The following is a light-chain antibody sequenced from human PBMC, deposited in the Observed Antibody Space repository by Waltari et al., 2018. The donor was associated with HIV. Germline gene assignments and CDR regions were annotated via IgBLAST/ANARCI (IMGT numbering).Light chain of an antibody. J-gene: IGLJ3*02. Sequence: QSVLTQPPSASGTPGQRVTISCSGSSSNIGSNYVSWYQQLPGTAPKLLIYRNNQRPSGVPDRFAGSKSGTSASLAISGLRSEDEAAYYCAAWDGSLSGRVFGGGTKLTVL. CDR2: RNN. CDR1: SSNIGSNY. V-gene: IGLV1-47*01. CDR3: AAWDGSLSGRV.